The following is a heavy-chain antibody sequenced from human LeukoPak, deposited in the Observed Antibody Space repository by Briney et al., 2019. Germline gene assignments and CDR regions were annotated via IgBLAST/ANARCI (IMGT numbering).Heavy chain of an antibody. D-gene: IGHD1-1*01. J-gene: IGHJ1*01. CDR1: GGSISSGGYY. CDR3: ARVTYTQDPGSGYFQH. Sequence: PSETLFLTCTVSGGSISSGGYYWSWIRQHPGKGQEWIGYIYYSGSTYYNPSLKSRVTISVDTSKNQFSLKLSSVTAADTAVYYCARVTYTQDPGSGYFQHWGQGTLVTVSS. V-gene: IGHV4-31*03. CDR2: IYYSGST.